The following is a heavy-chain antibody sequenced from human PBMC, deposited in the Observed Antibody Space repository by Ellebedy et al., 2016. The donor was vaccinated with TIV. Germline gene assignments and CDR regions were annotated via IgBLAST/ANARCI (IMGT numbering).Heavy chain of an antibody. CDR2: TYSGGVT. CDR3: ARGIRDIWGFYFDS. CDR1: GLSVGSHY. V-gene: IGHV3-53*01. D-gene: IGHD3-16*01. J-gene: IGHJ4*02. Sequence: GGSLRLSCAASGLSVGSHYMSWVRHTPGKGLEWVSRTYSGGVTYYPDSVRGRFTVSTDNSKNTLELQMDRLTVEDAAVYYCARGIRDIWGFYFDSWGQGTRVTVSS.